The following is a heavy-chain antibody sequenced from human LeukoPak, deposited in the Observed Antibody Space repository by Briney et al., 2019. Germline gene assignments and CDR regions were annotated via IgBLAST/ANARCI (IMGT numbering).Heavy chain of an antibody. CDR3: ASLFGGNSGDDAFDI. V-gene: IGHV4-59*12. Sequence: PSETLSLTCSVSGGSISSYYWSWTRQPPGKGLEWIGYVYYSGSTSYNPSLRGRVTISVDTSKNQFSLKLSSVTAADTAVYYCASLFGGNSGDDAFDIWGQGTMVTVSS. CDR1: GGSISSYY. J-gene: IGHJ3*02. CDR2: VYYSGST. D-gene: IGHD4-23*01.